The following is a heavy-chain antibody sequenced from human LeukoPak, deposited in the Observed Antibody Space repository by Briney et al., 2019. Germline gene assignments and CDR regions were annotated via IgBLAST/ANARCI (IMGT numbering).Heavy chain of an antibody. CDR1: GYSFTSYW. Sequence: GESLQISCKGSGYSFTSYWIGWVRQMPGRGLEWMGTIYPGDSDTRYSPSFQGQVTISADKSISTAYLQWSSLKASDTAMYYCARLFVPSSSNWFDPWGQGTLVTVSS. CDR2: IYPGDSDT. J-gene: IGHJ5*02. CDR3: ARLFVPSSSNWFDP. V-gene: IGHV5-51*01. D-gene: IGHD6-6*01.